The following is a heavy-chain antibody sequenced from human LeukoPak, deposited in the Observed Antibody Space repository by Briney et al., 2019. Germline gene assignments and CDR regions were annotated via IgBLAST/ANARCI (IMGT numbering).Heavy chain of an antibody. V-gene: IGHV3-23*01. CDR2: ISGSGGST. J-gene: IGHJ4*02. CDR1: GFTFSSYA. CDR3: AKDVRDCGWSIIFDY. D-gene: IGHD6-19*01. Sequence: GGSLRLSCAASGFTFSSYAMSWVRQAPGKGLEWVSAISGSGGSTYYTDSVKGRFTISRDDSKNTLYLQMNSLRAEDTAVYYCAKDVRDCGWSIIFDYWGQGTLVTVSS.